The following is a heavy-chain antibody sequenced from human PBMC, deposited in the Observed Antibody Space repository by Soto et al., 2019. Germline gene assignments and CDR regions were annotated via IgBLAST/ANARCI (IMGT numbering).Heavy chain of an antibody. CDR1: GYTFTNYG. D-gene: IGHD5-12*01. Sequence: GASVKVSCKASGYTFTNYGISWVRQAPGQGLEWMGWISAYNDNTNYAQKLQGRVTMTTDTSTTTAYMELRSLTSYDTAVYYCARGAYDYSTYYYAMDVWGQGTTVTVSS. V-gene: IGHV1-18*04. J-gene: IGHJ6*02. CDR2: ISAYNDNT. CDR3: ARGAYDYSTYYYAMDV.